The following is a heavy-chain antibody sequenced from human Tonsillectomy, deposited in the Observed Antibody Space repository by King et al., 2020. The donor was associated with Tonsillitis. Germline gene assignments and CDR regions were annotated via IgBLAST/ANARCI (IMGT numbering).Heavy chain of an antibody. V-gene: IGHV3-43*02. Sequence: QLVQSGGGVVQPGGSLRLSCAASGFTFDDYAMHWVRQAPGKGLEWVSLISGGGSSTYYADSVKGRFTISRDNSKNSLYLQLNSLRAEDTALYYCAKDGGMVIDYYYYYYMDVWGKGTTVTVSS. J-gene: IGHJ6*03. CDR3: AKDGGMVIDYYYYYYMDV. CDR2: ISGGGSST. CDR1: GFTFDDYA. D-gene: IGHD3-16*02.